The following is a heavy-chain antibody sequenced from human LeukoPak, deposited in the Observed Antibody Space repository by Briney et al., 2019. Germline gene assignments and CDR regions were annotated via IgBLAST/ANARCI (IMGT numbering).Heavy chain of an antibody. Sequence: SVILSCTDSGGTLSSYAICWVVQALGQGQKWMGGIIPIFGTANYAQKFQGRVTITADESTSTAYMELSSLRSEDTAVYYCASRLTDYGSGSYYRAFDIWGQGTMATVSS. CDR1: GGTLSSYA. CDR2: IIPIFGTA. V-gene: IGHV1-69*01. D-gene: IGHD3-10*01. J-gene: IGHJ3*02. CDR3: ASRLTDYGSGSYYRAFDI.